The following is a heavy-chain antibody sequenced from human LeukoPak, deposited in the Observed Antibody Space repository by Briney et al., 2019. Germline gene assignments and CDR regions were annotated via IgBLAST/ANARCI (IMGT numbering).Heavy chain of an antibody. V-gene: IGHV4-61*01. CDR2: IYYSGST. CDR1: GYSITTGYY. Sequence: SETLSLTCTVSGYSITTGYYWAWIRQPPGKGLEWIGYIYYSGSTNYNPSLKSRVTISVDTSKNQFSLKLSSVTAADTAVYYCARHVVASSPLAYWGQGTLVTVSS. J-gene: IGHJ4*02. CDR3: ARHVVASSPLAY. D-gene: IGHD2-21*01.